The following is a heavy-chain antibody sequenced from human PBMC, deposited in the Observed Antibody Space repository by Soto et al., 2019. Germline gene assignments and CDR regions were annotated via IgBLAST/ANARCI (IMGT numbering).Heavy chain of an antibody. CDR1: GYAFTSYG. D-gene: IGHD3-10*01. Sequence: QVQLVQSGPEVKNPGASVRVSCMTSGYAFTSYGVNWVRQAPGQGLEWMGWIAPHSGRTTYLPKFQGRVTITADAATNTAYMELGSLSSDDTGIYFGARAATGSYHSAYWGQGTVVTVSS. J-gene: IGHJ4*02. V-gene: IGHV1-18*04. CDR3: ARAATGSYHSAY. CDR2: IAPHSGRT.